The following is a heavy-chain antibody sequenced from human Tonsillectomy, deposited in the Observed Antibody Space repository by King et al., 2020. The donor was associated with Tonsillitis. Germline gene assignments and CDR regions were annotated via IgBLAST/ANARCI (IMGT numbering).Heavy chain of an antibody. CDR3: ALEGGAKSPKNNGMDV. J-gene: IGHJ6*02. V-gene: IGHV3-74*01. CDR1: GFPSTSYW. D-gene: IGHD1-26*01. Sequence: VQLVESGGALVQPGGSLSLPCPAPGFPSTSYWMHWVRPAPGKGLVWVSRINSDGRSTSYADPVKGRSTISRDNAKNTPYLQMNSLRPEDTAVYYCALEGGAKSPKNNGMDVWGQGTTVTVSS. CDR2: INSDGRST.